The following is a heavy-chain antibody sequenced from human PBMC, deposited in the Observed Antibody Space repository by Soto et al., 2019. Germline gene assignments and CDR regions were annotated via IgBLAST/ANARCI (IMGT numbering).Heavy chain of an antibody. J-gene: IGHJ6*02. CDR2: IYYSGST. CDR3: AREVSVSYYDYYGMDV. D-gene: IGHD1-26*01. V-gene: IGHV4-59*01. CDR1: GGSISGYY. Sequence: PSETLSLTCTVSGGSISGYYWSWIRQPPGKGLEWIGYIYYSGSTNYNPSLKSRVTISVDTSKNQFSLKLSSVTAADTAVYYCAREVSVSYYDYYGMDVWCQGTTLSGSS.